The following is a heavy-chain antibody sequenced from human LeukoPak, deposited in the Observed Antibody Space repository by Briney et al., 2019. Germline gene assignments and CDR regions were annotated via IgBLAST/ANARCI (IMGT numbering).Heavy chain of an antibody. CDR1: GYTFTGYY. J-gene: IGHJ6*02. Sequence: ASVKVSCKASGYTFTGYYMHWVRQAPGQGLEWMGWINPNSGGTNYAQKFQGRVTMTRDTSISTAYMELSRLRSDDTAVYYCARIIAAAGHARYYYGMDVWGQGTTVTVSS. D-gene: IGHD6-13*01. CDR2: INPNSGGT. V-gene: IGHV1-2*02. CDR3: ARIIAAAGHARYYYGMDV.